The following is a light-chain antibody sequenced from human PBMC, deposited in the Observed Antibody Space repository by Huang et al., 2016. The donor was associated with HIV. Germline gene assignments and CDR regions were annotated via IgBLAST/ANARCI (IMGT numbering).Light chain of an antibody. Sequence: IQMTQSPSTLSAFVGDRVTITCRASQSISDWLAWYQLRPGKAPYLLIYKASNLESEVSSRYSGGGSGTEFTLTINGLQPDDSATYYCQQYSSYSSWTFGQGTRVEI. CDR2: KAS. J-gene: IGKJ1*01. CDR3: QQYSSYSSWT. CDR1: QSISDW. V-gene: IGKV1-5*03.